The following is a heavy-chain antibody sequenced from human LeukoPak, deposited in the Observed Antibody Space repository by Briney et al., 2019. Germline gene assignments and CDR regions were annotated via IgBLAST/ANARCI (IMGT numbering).Heavy chain of an antibody. CDR2: IYSGGST. CDR1: GFTVSSNY. D-gene: IGHD6-13*01. Sequence: GSLRLSCAASGFTVSSNYMSWVRQAPGKGLEWVSVIYSGGSTYYADSVKGRFTISRDNSKNTLYLQMNSLRAEDTAVYYCAREGSWSRRYYFDYWGQGTLVTVSS. J-gene: IGHJ4*02. V-gene: IGHV3-53*01. CDR3: AREGSWSRRYYFDY.